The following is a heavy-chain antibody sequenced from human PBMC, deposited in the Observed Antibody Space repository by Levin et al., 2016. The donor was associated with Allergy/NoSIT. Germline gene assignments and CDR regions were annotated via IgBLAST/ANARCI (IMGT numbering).Heavy chain of an antibody. V-gene: IGHV4-39*07. CDR1: GGSISSSSYY. CDR2: IYYSGST. D-gene: IGHD2-2*01. J-gene: IGHJ4*02. Sequence: SETLSLTCTVSGGSISSSSYYWAWVRQPPGKGLEWIASIYYSGSTYYNPSLKSRVTISVDRSENQFSLKMSSVTAADTAVYYCARVTSTLYFFDFWGQGTLVSVSS. CDR3: ARVTSTLYFFDF.